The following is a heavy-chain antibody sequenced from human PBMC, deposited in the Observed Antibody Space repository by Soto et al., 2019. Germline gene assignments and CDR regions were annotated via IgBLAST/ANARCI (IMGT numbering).Heavy chain of an antibody. CDR1: GGSISSSNW. V-gene: IGHV4-4*02. CDR3: ARERDEGPRSLYGAGSRWFDP. CDR2: IYHSGST. D-gene: IGHD3-10*01. J-gene: IGHJ5*02. Sequence: QVQLQESGPGLVKPSGTLSLTCAVSGGSISSSNWWSWVRQPPGKGLEWIGEIYHSGSTNYNPSLKSRVNISVDKSKNTFPLKLSSVTAAETAVYYCARERDEGPRSLYGAGSRWFDPWCQGTQVTVSS.